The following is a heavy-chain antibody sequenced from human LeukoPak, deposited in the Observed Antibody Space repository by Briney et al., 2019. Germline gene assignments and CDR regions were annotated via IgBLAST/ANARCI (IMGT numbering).Heavy chain of an antibody. CDR2: IRSKAYGGAA. D-gene: IGHD1-26*01. J-gene: IGHJ4*02. Sequence: FGDECGSWGRPSHEKRLEWVGYIRSKAYGGAAEYAASVKGRFTISRDDSKSIAYLQMNSLKTEDTAVYYCSRASGLDDWGQGTLVTVSS. V-gene: IGHV3-49*02. CDR3: SRASGLDD. CDR1: FGDEC.